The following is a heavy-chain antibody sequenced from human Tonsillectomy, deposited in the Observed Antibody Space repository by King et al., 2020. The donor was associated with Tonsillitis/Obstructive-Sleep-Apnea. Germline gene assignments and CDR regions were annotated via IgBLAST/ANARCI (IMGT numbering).Heavy chain of an antibody. Sequence: VQLVESGGGVVQPGRSLRLSCAASGFTFSSYGMHWVRQAPGKGLEWVAGIWYDGSNKYYADSVKGRFTISRDNSKNTLYLQMNSLRAEDTAVYYCARDYEGDYFDYWGQGTLVTVSS. J-gene: IGHJ4*02. CDR3: ARDYEGDYFDY. D-gene: IGHD5-12*01. V-gene: IGHV3-33*01. CDR2: IWYDGSNK. CDR1: GFTFSSYG.